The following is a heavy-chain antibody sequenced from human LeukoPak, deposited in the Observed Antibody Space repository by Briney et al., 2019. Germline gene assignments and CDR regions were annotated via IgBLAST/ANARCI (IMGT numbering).Heavy chain of an antibody. CDR2: INSDGSST. CDR3: ARGGGWPALDY. CDR1: GFTFCRSW. D-gene: IGHD6-19*01. V-gene: IGHV3-74*01. J-gene: IGHJ4*02. Sequence: PGGSLRVSFADPGFTFCRSWRYSVRQAPGKGLVWVSRINSDGSSTSYADSVKGRFTISRDNAKNTLYLQMNSLRAEDTAVYYCARGGGWPALDYWGQGTLVTVSS.